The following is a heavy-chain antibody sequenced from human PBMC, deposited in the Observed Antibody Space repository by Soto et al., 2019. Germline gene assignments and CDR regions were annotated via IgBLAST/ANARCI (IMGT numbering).Heavy chain of an antibody. J-gene: IGHJ4*02. Sequence: QVQLVESGGGVVQPGRSLRLSCAASGFTFSSYAMHWVRQAPGKGLEWVAVISYDGSNKYYADSVKGRFTISRDNSKNTLYLQMNSLKAEDTAVYYCARALMVRGEDYWGQGILVTVSS. CDR3: ARALMVRGEDY. CDR1: GFTFSSYA. D-gene: IGHD3-10*01. V-gene: IGHV3-30-3*01. CDR2: ISYDGSNK.